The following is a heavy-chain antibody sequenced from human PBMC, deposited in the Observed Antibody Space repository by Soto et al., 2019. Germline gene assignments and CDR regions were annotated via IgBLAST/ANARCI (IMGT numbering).Heavy chain of an antibody. J-gene: IGHJ6*03. V-gene: IGHV3-21*01. D-gene: IGHD3-9*01. Sequence: GGSLRLSSAASGFNFISYSMNWVRQAPGKGLEWVSSISSSSSYIYYADSVKGRFTISRDNAKNSLYLQMNSLRAEDTAVYYCARERTYDILTGRENYYLAVWGKGTTVTVS. CDR1: GFNFISYS. CDR3: ARERTYDILTGRENYYLAV. CDR2: ISSSSSYI.